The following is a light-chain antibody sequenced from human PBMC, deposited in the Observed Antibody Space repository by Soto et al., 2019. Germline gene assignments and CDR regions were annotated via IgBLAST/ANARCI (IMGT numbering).Light chain of an antibody. V-gene: IGLV1-44*01. CDR1: SSNIAGNT. CDR3: ATWDDDLNAAV. CDR2: IND. J-gene: IGLJ7*01. Sequence: QSVLTQPPSLSGTPGQRVTISCSGSSSNIAGNTVHWYQHLPGTAPKLLIYINDQRPSGVPGRFSASTSGTSASLAISGLQSADEADYYCATWDDDLNAAVFGGGTQLTVL.